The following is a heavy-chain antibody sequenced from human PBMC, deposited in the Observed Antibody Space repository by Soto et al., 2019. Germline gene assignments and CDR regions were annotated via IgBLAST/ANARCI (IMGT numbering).Heavy chain of an antibody. CDR2: ISYDGSNK. V-gene: IGHV3-30*18. Sequence: PGGSLRLSCAASGFTFRSYGIHWVRQAPGKGLEWVAVISYDGSNKYYADSVKGRFTISRDNSKNTLYLQMNSLRAEDTAVYYCAKVPHSSPSRWSYYGMDVWGQGTTVTVSS. D-gene: IGHD6-13*01. CDR1: GFTFRSYG. CDR3: AKVPHSSPSRWSYYGMDV. J-gene: IGHJ6*02.